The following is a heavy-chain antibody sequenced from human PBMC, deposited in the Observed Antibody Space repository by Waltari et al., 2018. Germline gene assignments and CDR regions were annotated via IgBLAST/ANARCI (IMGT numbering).Heavy chain of an antibody. CDR2: IKQDGSDK. Sequence: EVQLVESGGGLVQPGGSLRLSCATSGLPFSNYWLSWVRQAPGKGLEWVANIKQDGSDKYYVDSVKGRFTISRDNAKNSLFLQMNSLRVDDTAVYYCARDRGVIVYWGQGTLVTVSS. J-gene: IGHJ4*02. D-gene: IGHD3-22*01. CDR3: ARDRGVIVY. CDR1: GLPFSNYW. V-gene: IGHV3-7*01.